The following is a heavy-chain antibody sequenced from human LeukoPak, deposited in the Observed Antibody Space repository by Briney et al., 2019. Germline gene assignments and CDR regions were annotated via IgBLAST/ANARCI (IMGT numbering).Heavy chain of an antibody. CDR1: GFTFSDCA. V-gene: IGHV3-73*01. D-gene: IGHD4-17*01. J-gene: IGHJ6*04. CDR3: SRHSVDYGASIAGGNYYYGMDV. CDR2: IRTKGNSYAT. Sequence: GGSLRLSCAASGFTFSDCAMHWVRQASGKGLEWVGRIRTKGNSYATEYAASVNVSVTISRDDSKKTEDQQMNSLKAEDTAVYYCSRHSVDYGASIAGGNYYYGMDVWGKGTTVTVSS.